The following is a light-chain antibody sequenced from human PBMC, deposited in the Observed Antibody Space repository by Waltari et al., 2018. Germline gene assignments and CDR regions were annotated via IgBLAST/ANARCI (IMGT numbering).Light chain of an antibody. Sequence: QSVLTLPPSASGTPGQRVTISCSGSRSNIGNNYVYWYQQPPGTAPKLLIYRNNQRPSGVPDRFSGSKSGTSASLAISGLRSEDEADYYCAAWDDSLSGRVFGGGTKVTVL. CDR3: AAWDDSLSGRV. J-gene: IGLJ3*02. V-gene: IGLV1-47*01. CDR1: RSNIGNNY. CDR2: RNN.